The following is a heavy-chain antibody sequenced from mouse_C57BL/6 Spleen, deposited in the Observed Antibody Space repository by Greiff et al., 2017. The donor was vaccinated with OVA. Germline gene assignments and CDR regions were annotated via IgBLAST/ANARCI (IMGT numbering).Heavy chain of an antibody. Sequence: EVQLQQSGAELVRPGASVKLSCTASGFNIKDYYMHWVKQRPEQGLEWIGRIDPEDGDTEYAPKFQGKATMTADTSSNTAYLQLSSLTSEDTAVYYCTTGDYDEEEAWFAYWGQGTLVTVSA. CDR3: TTGDYDEEEAWFAY. J-gene: IGHJ3*01. D-gene: IGHD2-4*01. V-gene: IGHV14-1*01. CDR1: GFNIKDYY. CDR2: IDPEDGDT.